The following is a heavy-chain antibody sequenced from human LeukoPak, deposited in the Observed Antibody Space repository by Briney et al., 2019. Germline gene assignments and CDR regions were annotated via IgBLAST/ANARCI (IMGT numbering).Heavy chain of an antibody. CDR2: VSYIRVAT. V-gene: IGHV3-23*01. J-gene: IGHJ6*02. D-gene: IGHD6-13*01. CDR3: AKDPGPVAAADSHGMDV. CDR1: GFTFSRFA. Sequence: PPGGSLRLSCAASGFTFSRFALSWVRQAPGKGLEWVSGVSYIRVATYYADSVKGRFTISRDDSQNTLYMQMNSLRAEDTGVYYCAKDPGPVAAADSHGMDVWGQGTTVTVSS.